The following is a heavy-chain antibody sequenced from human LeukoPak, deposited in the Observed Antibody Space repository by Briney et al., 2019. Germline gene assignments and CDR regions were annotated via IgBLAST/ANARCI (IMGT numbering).Heavy chain of an antibody. V-gene: IGHV3-30*02. CDR3: AGLPSGWSFFDI. Sequence: GGSLRLSCAASGFTFSSYGMHWVRQAPGKGLEWVAFIRYDGSNKYYADSVKGRFTISRDNSKNTLYLQMNSLRAEDTAVYYCAGLPSGWSFFDIWGQGTMATVSS. D-gene: IGHD6-19*01. J-gene: IGHJ3*02. CDR1: GFTFSSYG. CDR2: IRYDGSNK.